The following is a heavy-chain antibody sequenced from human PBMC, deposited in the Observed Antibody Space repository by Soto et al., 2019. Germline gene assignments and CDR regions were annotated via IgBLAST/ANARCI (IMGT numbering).Heavy chain of an antibody. CDR2: INSDGSGT. CDR1: EFTFSSYW. V-gene: IGHV3-74*01. J-gene: IGHJ6*02. Sequence: EVQLVESGGGLVQPRGSLRLSCAASEFTFSSYWMHWVRQAPGKGLMWVSRINSDGSGTNYADSVKGRFTISRDNAKNTLYLQMNSLRVEDTAVYYCARGWVNYGSGSYDVWGQGTTVTVSS. CDR3: ARGWVNYGSGSYDV. D-gene: IGHD3-10*01.